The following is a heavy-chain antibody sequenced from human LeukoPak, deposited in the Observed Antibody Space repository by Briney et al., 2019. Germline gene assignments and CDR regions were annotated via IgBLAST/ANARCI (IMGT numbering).Heavy chain of an antibody. CDR3: AKEGSGWFDGRYFDN. J-gene: IGHJ4*02. D-gene: IGHD6-19*01. CDR2: ISARAGSA. V-gene: IGHV3-23*02. Sequence: GGSLRLSCAASELTFSTYAMSWVRQAPGRGLEWVAGISARAGSAYYRDSLKGRLTISRDNSKNTLYLQMNALRPEDTARYYCAKEGSGWFDGRYFDNWGQGTLLTVSS. CDR1: ELTFSTYA.